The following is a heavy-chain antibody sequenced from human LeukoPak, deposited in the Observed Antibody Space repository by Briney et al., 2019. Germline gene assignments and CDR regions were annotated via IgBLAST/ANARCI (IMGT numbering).Heavy chain of an antibody. CDR2: ISYDGSNK. V-gene: IGHV3-30*03. D-gene: IGHD5-18*01. Sequence: GGSLRLSCAASGFTFSNYSMHWVRQAPGKGLEWVAVISYDGSNKYYADSVKGRFTISRDNSKNTLYLQMNSLRAEDTAVYYCATFRGYSYGYEENYWGQGTLATVSS. CDR1: GFTFSNYS. J-gene: IGHJ4*02. CDR3: ATFRGYSYGYEENY.